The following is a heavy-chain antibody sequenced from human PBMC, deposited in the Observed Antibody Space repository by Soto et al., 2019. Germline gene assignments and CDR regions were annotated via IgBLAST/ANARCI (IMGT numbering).Heavy chain of an antibody. CDR3: ARAAGYSSGWYSADDAFDI. D-gene: IGHD6-19*01. CDR2: INPNSGGT. CDR1: EYTFTGYY. Sequence: ASVKVSCKASEYTFTGYYMHWVRQAPGQGLEWMGWINPNSGGTNYAQKFQGWVTMTRDTSISTAYMELSRLRSDDTAVYYCARAAGYSSGWYSADDAFDIWGQGTMVTVSS. V-gene: IGHV1-2*04. J-gene: IGHJ3*02.